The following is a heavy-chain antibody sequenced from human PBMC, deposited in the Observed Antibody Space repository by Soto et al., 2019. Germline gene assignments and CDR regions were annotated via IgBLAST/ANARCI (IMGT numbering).Heavy chain of an antibody. CDR3: AKSLGDHWDEYYFHY. Sequence: EVQLLESGGDLVQPGGSLRLSCAVTGFIFSDYSMSWVRQAPGKGLEWVPGISGVGGSTYYADSVKGRFTISRDNSKNTLYLQMNSLRAEDTALYYCAKSLGDHWDEYYFHYWGQGTLVTVSS. D-gene: IGHD1-1*01. CDR2: ISGVGGST. J-gene: IGHJ4*02. V-gene: IGHV3-23*01. CDR1: GFIFSDYS.